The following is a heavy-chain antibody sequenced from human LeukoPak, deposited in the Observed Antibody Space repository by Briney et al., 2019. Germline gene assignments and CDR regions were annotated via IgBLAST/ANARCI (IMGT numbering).Heavy chain of an antibody. D-gene: IGHD4-17*01. Sequence: PGGSLRLSCVGSGFTFRSHAMSWVRQAPEKGLEFVSGIYENGGTTYYADSVKGRFSISRDNSKNTLYLQMDSLRVEDTAVYYCARGLGDYGYDAFDVWGQGTVVTVSP. J-gene: IGHJ3*01. CDR1: GFTFRSHA. CDR3: ARGLGDYGYDAFDV. V-gene: IGHV3-23*01. CDR2: IYENGGTT.